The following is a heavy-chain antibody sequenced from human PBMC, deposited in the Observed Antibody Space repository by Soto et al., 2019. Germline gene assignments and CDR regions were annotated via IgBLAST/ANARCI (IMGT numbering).Heavy chain of an antibody. V-gene: IGHV4-34*01. CDR3: ARGLRYSGMDV. CDR1: RGSFNAYS. J-gene: IGHJ6*02. Sequence: SETLSLTCAVHRGSFNAYSWTWTRQPPGKELEWIGEIDHSGSTTYNPSLKSRIIMSVDTSKNQFSLNVSSMTAADTAVYYCARGLRYSGMDVWGQGTTVTVSS. CDR2: IDHSGST.